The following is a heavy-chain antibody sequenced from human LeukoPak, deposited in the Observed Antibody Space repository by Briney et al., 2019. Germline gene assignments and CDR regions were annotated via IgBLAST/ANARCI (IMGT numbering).Heavy chain of an antibody. CDR2: IYHSGST. CDR1: GYSISSGYY. Sequence: PSETLSLTCAVSGYSISSGYYWGWIRQPPGKGLEWIGSIYHSGSTYYNPFLKSRVTISVDTSKNQFSLKLSSVTAADTAVYYCARQSSQGALMGYWGQGTLVTVSS. CDR3: ARQSSQGALMGY. V-gene: IGHV4-38-2*01. D-gene: IGHD4/OR15-4a*01. J-gene: IGHJ4*02.